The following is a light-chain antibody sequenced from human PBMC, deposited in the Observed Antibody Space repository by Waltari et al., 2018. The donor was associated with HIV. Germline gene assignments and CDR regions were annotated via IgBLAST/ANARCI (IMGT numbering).Light chain of an antibody. CDR3: QHYHSLPPT. J-gene: IGKJ3*01. CDR2: DTS. V-gene: IGKV1-33*01. CDR1: QDINIY. Sequence: DIQLTQSPPSLSTSVGDRVTITCQASQDINIYLNWYQQKPGKAPKFLIYDTSNLEAGVPSRFSGSGSGTHFTLTINNLQPEDIATHYCQHYHSLPPTFGPGTKVNI.